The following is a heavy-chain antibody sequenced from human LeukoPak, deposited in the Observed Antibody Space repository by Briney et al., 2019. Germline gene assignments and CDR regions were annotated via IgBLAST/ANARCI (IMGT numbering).Heavy chain of an antibody. V-gene: IGHV3-11*04. CDR1: GGSIRSSYYY. Sequence: LSLTCTVSGGSIRSSYYYWGWIRQAPGKGLEWVSYISTGSSTTYYADSVKGRFTISRDNVENSLYLQMNSLRDEDTAVYYCARVAAGYSVNYFDYWGQGTLVTVSS. D-gene: IGHD4-23*01. CDR3: ARVAAGYSVNYFDY. J-gene: IGHJ4*02. CDR2: ISTGSSTT.